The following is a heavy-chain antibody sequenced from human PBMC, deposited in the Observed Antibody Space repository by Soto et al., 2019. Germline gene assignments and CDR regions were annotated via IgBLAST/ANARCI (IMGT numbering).Heavy chain of an antibody. CDR3: AHFQTGTALFDY. CDR1: GFSLSTSGVG. V-gene: IGHV2-5*02. J-gene: IGHJ4*02. D-gene: IGHD1-1*01. CDR2: IYWDDDK. Sequence: QITLKESGPTLVKPTQTLTLTCTFSGFSLSTSGVGVGWIRQPPGKALEWLALIYWDDDKRYSPSLKSRLTITKDTSKNRVVLTMTNMDPVDTATYYCAHFQTGTALFDYWGQGTLVTVSS.